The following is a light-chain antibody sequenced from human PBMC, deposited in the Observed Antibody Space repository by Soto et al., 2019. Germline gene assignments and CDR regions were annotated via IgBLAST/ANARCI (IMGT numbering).Light chain of an antibody. Sequence: DVQMTRSPSTLSASVGDRVTITCRASQNITGWLAWHQQKPGKAPRLLIYKASTLQSGVPSRFSGSGYGTDFTLTINSLQPDDFATYYCQQYNIYWTFGQGTKVEIK. J-gene: IGKJ1*01. CDR1: QNITGW. CDR3: QQYNIYWT. CDR2: KAS. V-gene: IGKV1-5*03.